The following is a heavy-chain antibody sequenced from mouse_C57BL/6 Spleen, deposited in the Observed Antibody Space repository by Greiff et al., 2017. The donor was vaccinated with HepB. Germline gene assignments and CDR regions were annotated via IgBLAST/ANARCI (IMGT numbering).Heavy chain of an antibody. V-gene: IGHV1-22*01. CDR1: GYTFTDYN. Sequence: EVQLQQSGPELVKPGASVKMSCKASGYTFTDYNMHWVKQSHGKSLEWIGYINPNNGGTSYNQKFKGKATLTVNKSSSTAYMELRSLTSEDSAVYYCARFDGYWDYAMDYWGQGTSVTVSS. J-gene: IGHJ4*01. D-gene: IGHD2-3*01. CDR3: ARFDGYWDYAMDY. CDR2: INPNNGGT.